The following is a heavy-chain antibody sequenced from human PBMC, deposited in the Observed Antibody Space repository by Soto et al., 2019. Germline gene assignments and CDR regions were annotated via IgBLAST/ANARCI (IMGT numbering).Heavy chain of an antibody. D-gene: IGHD6-6*01. V-gene: IGHV1-18*01. Sequence: ASVKVSCKASGYTFTSYGISWVRQAPGQGLEWMGWISAYNGNTNYAQKLQGRVTMTTDTSTSTAYMELRSLRSDDTAVYYCARYSSSVQFYYYYMDVWAKGPRSPSP. CDR1: GYTFTSYG. CDR2: ISAYNGNT. CDR3: ARYSSSVQFYYYYMDV. J-gene: IGHJ6*03.